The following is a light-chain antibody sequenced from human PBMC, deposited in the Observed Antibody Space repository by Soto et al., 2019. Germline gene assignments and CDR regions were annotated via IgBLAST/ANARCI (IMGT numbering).Light chain of an antibody. J-gene: IGLJ1*01. CDR1: SSDVCGWNF. Sequence: QSALTQPASVSGSPGQSITISCTGTSSDVCGWNFVSWYQQDPGKAPKLIIYEVSNRPSGVSRRFSGSRSGNTASLTISGLQAADDGDYYCCCSSSTTTTPYVFGTGTKLTVL. CDR2: EVS. CDR3: SSSTTTTPYV. V-gene: IGLV2-14*01.